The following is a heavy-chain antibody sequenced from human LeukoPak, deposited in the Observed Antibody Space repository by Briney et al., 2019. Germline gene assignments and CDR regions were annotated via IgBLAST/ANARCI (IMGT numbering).Heavy chain of an antibody. D-gene: IGHD2-15*01. V-gene: IGHV4-61*10. J-gene: IGHJ4*02. CDR3: ARHGDGSCYSE. Sequence: SETLSLTCTVSGGSISSGSYYWSWIRQPAGKGLEWIGEINHSGSTNYNPSLKSRVTISVDTSKNQFSLKLSSVTAADTAVYYCARHGDGSCYSEWGQGTLVTVSS. CDR1: GGSISSGSYY. CDR2: INHSGST.